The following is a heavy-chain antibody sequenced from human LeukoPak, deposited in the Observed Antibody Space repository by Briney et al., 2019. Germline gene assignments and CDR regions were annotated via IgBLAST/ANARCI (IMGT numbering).Heavy chain of an antibody. Sequence: GGSLRLSCAASGFTFSSYDMHWVRQATGKGLEWVSAIGTTSDTYYPDSVKGRFTISRDNAKNSLYLQMNSLRAEDTAVYYCARDRWSYYYMDVWGKGTTVTVSS. J-gene: IGHJ6*03. CDR3: ARDRWSYYYMDV. CDR2: IGTTSDT. CDR1: GFTFSSYD. V-gene: IGHV3-13*01. D-gene: IGHD2-15*01.